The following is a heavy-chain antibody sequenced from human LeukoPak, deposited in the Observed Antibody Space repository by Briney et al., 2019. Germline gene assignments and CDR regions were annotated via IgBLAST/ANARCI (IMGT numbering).Heavy chain of an antibody. D-gene: IGHD2-15*01. CDR3: ARAGSGGQAGEGYFDY. V-gene: IGHV4-4*07. J-gene: IGHJ4*02. CDR1: GGSISSYY. CDR2: IYTSGST. Sequence: PSETLSLTCTVSGGSISSYYWGWIRQPAGKGLEWIGRIYTSGSTNHNPSLKSRVTMSVDTSKNQFSLKLSSVTAADTAVYYCARAGSGGQAGEGYFDYWGQGTLVTVSS.